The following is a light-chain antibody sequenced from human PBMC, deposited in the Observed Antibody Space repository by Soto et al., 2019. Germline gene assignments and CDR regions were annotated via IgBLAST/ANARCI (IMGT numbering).Light chain of an antibody. V-gene: IGKV1-5*01. CDR1: QRMSAW. CDR3: QQYDTYPWT. J-gene: IGKJ1*01. CDR2: DAS. Sequence: DIQMTQSPTTLSASVEDRVIITCRASQRMSAWLAWYQQKPGKAPTLLIYDASSLENGVPSRFSGSGSGTDFTLTISSLQPDDFATYYCQQYDTYPWTFGQGTKVDIK.